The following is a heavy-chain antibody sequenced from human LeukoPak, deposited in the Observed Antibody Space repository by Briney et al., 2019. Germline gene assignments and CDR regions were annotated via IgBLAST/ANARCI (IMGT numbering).Heavy chain of an antibody. V-gene: IGHV1-2*02. CDR1: GYTFTDYY. CDR3: ARANFLYCSSTTCLFDY. J-gene: IGHJ4*02. CDR2: INPNDGDT. Sequence: ASVKVSCKASGYTFTDYYMHWVRQAPGQGFEWMGWINPNDGDTNYAQKFQGRVTMTRDTSISTAHMEVSRLRSDDTAVYYCARANFLYCSSTTCLFDYWGQGTLATVSS. D-gene: IGHD2-2*01.